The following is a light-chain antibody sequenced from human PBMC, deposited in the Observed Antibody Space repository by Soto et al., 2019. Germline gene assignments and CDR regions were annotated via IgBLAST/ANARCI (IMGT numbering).Light chain of an antibody. Sequence: EIVMTQSPATLSVSPGERATLSCRASQSVSDNLAWYQQKPGQAPRLLIYGASTRGTGIPARFSGSGSGTEFTLTISSLQSEDFAVYYCQQSNNWPYTFGQGTKLDIK. CDR1: QSVSDN. CDR3: QQSNNWPYT. CDR2: GAS. V-gene: IGKV3-15*01. J-gene: IGKJ2*01.